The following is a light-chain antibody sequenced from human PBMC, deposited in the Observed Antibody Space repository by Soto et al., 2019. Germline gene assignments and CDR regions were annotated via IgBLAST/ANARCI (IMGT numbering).Light chain of an antibody. V-gene: IGLV2-23*01. CDR2: EGS. J-gene: IGLJ3*02. CDR1: SSDVGSYNL. Sequence: QSALTQPASVSGSPGQSITISCTGTSSDVGSYNLVSWYQQHPGKAPKLMIYEGSKRPSGVSNRFSGSKSGNTASLTISGLQAEDEADYYCCSLTNSYPWVFGGGTKLTVL. CDR3: CSLTNSYPWV.